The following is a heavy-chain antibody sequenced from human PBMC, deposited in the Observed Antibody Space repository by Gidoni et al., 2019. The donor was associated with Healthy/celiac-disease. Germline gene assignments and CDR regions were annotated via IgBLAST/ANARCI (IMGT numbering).Heavy chain of an antibody. J-gene: IGHJ5*02. CDR2: ISGSGGST. V-gene: IGHV3-23*01. CDR3: AKVERGYSYGPT. CDR1: GFTFSSYA. D-gene: IGHD5-18*01. Sequence: EVQLLESGGGLVQPGGSLILSCAASGFTFSSYAMSWVRQAPGKGLEWVSAISGSGGSTYYADSVKGRFTISRDNSKNTLYLQMNSLRAEDTAVYYCAKVERGYSYGPTWGQGTLVTVSS.